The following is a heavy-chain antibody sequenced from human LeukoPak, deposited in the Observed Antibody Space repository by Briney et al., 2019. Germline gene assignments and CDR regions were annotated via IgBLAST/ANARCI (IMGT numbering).Heavy chain of an antibody. J-gene: IGHJ4*02. CDR3: ARSKRSIVPAAPSHFDY. Sequence: SQTLSLTCTVSGGSISSGSYYWSWIRQPAGKGLEWIGRIYTSGSTNYNPSLKSRVTISVDTSKNQFSLKLSSVTAADTAVYYCARSKRSIVPAAPSHFDYWGQGTLVTVSS. V-gene: IGHV4-61*02. CDR1: GGSISSGSYY. CDR2: IYTSGST. D-gene: IGHD2-2*01.